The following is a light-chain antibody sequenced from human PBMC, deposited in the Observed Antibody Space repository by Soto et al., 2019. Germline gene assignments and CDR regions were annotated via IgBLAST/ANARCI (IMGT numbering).Light chain of an antibody. V-gene: IGLV3-21*02. CDR3: EVWDSSSDHYV. CDR1: NVVTKR. J-gene: IGLJ1*01. Sequence: SYELTQPPSVSVAPGQTARITCGGDNVVTKRVQWYQQKPGQAPMLVVYDDSDRPSGIPERFSGSKSGNTATLTISRVDAGDEADYYCEVWDSSSDHYVFGTGTKVTVL. CDR2: DDS.